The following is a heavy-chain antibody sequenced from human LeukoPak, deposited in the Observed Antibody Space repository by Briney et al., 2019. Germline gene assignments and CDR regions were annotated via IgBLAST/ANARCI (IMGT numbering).Heavy chain of an antibody. D-gene: IGHD2-21*02. Sequence: SETLSLTCTVSGGSISSYYWSWIRQPPGKGMEWIGYIYYSGSTNYNPSLKSRVTISVDTSKNQFSLKLSSVTAADTAVYYCARLPVTALYYCDYWGQGTLVTVSS. CDR3: ARLPVTALYYCDY. J-gene: IGHJ4*02. CDR2: IYYSGST. V-gene: IGHV4-59*08. CDR1: GGSISSYY.